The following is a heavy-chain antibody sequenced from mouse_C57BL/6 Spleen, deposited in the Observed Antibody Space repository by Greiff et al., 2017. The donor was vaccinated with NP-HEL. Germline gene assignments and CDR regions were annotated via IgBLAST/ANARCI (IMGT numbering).Heavy chain of an antibody. Sequence: EVKLMDSGGGLVKPGGSLKLSCAASGFTFSDYGMHWVRQAPEKGLEWVAYISSGSSTIYYADTVKGRFTISRDNAKNTLFLQMTSLRSEDTAMYYCERGGLGGDYWGQGTTLTVSS. D-gene: IGHD2-4*01. CDR3: ERGGLGGDY. V-gene: IGHV5-17*01. J-gene: IGHJ2*01. CDR2: ISSGSSTI. CDR1: GFTFSDYG.